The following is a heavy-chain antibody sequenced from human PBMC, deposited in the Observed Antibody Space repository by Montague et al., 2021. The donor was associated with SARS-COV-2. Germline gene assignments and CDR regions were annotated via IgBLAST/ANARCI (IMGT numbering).Heavy chain of an antibody. D-gene: IGHD2-21*01. J-gene: IGHJ4*02. CDR3: ARVVGFDFDY. CDR1: GGSISSGSYY. Sequence: TLSLTCTVSGGSISSGSYYWSWIRQPAGKGLEWIGRIYTSGSTNYNPSLKSRVTISADTSKNQFSLKLSSVTAADTAVYYCARVVGFDFDYWGQGTLVTASS. CDR2: IYTSGST. V-gene: IGHV4-61*02.